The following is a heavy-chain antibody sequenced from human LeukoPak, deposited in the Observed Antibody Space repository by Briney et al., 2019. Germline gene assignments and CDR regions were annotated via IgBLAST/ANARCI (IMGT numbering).Heavy chain of an antibody. V-gene: IGHV3-48*03. CDR2: ISSSGSTI. CDR3: AELGITMIGGV. Sequence: GGSLRLSCAASGFTFSDYEMNWVRQAPGKGLEWVSYISSSGSTIYYADSVKGRFTIPRDNAKNSMYLQMNSLRAEDTAVYYCAELGITMIGGVWGKGTTVTISS. D-gene: IGHD3-10*02. CDR1: GFTFSDYE. J-gene: IGHJ6*04.